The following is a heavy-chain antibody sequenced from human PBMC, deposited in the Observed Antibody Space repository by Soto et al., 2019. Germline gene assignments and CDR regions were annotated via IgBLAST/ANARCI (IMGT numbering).Heavy chain of an antibody. V-gene: IGHV3-30*18. D-gene: IGHD3-3*01. CDR3: AKDTYCDFWGYFDY. CDR1: GFTFSSYG. CDR2: ISYDGSNK. Sequence: VQLVESGGGVVQPGRSLRLTCAASGFTFSSYGMHWVRQAPGKGLEWVAVISYDGSNKYYADSVKGRFTISRDNSKNTLYLQMNSLRAEDTAVYYCAKDTYCDFWGYFDYWGQGTLVTVSS. J-gene: IGHJ4*02.